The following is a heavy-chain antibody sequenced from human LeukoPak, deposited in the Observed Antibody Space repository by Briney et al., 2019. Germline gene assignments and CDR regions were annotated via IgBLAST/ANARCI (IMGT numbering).Heavy chain of an antibody. CDR1: GGSISSYY. Sequence: SETLSLTCTVSGGSISSYYWSWIRQPPGKGLEWIGYIYYSGSTNYNPSLKSRVTISVDTSKNQFSLKLSSVAAADTAVYYCARTTASSYDYVPTPTYGMDVWGQGTTVTVSS. CDR2: IYYSGST. V-gene: IGHV4-59*12. CDR3: ARTTASSYDYVPTPTYGMDV. J-gene: IGHJ6*02. D-gene: IGHD3-16*01.